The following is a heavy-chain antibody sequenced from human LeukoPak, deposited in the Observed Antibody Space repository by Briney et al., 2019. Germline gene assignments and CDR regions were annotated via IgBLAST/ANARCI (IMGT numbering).Heavy chain of an antibody. CDR2: IKEDGSEK. Sequence: GGSLRLSCAASGFTFSNYWMSWVRQAPGKGLEWVANIKEDGSEKYYVDSVKGRFTVSRDNAKNSLYLQMNSLRAEDTAVYYCAREAGTGDYWGQGTLVTVSS. V-gene: IGHV3-7*01. CDR3: AREAGTGDY. J-gene: IGHJ4*02. D-gene: IGHD6-19*01. CDR1: GFTFSNYW.